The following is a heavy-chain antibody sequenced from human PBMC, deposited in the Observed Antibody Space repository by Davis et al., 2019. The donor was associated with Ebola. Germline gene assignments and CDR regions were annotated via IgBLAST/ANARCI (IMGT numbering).Heavy chain of an antibody. Sequence: AASVKVSCKASGYSFTDDGISWVRQAPGQGLEWMGWISTYNGNTGYAQKFQGGVTMTRNTSISTAYMELSSLRSEDTAVYYCARGDLTGTFDYWGQGTLVTVSS. CDR1: GYSFTDDG. J-gene: IGHJ4*02. D-gene: IGHD1-20*01. CDR2: ISTYNGNT. CDR3: ARGDLTGTFDY. V-gene: IGHV1-8*01.